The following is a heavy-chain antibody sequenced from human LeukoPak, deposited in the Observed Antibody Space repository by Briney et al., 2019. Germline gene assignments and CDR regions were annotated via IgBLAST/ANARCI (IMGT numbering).Heavy chain of an antibody. CDR2: IYPGDSDT. CDR3: ARGLPAELGYYYYGMDV. D-gene: IGHD3-16*01. J-gene: IGHJ6*02. CDR1: GYSFTSYW. Sequence: GESLKISCKGSGYSFTSYWIGWVRQMPGKGLEWMGIIYPGDSDTRYSPSFQGQVTISADKSISTAYLQWSSLKASDTAMYYCARGLPAELGYYYYGMDVWGQGTTVTVSS. V-gene: IGHV5-51*01.